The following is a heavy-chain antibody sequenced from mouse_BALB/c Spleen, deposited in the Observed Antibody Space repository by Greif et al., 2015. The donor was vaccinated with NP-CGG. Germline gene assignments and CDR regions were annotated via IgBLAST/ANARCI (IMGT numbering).Heavy chain of an antibody. D-gene: IGHD3-1*01. CDR2: INSNGGST. CDR3: ARGGLYHFDY. J-gene: IGHJ2*01. V-gene: IGHV5-6-3*01. CDR1: GFTFSSYA. Sequence: DVKLVESGGGLVKPGGSLKLSCAASGFTFSSYAMSWVRQTPDKRLELVATINSNGGSTYYPDSVKGRFTISRDNAKNTLYLQMSSLKSEDTAMYYCARGGLYHFDYWGQGTTLTVSS.